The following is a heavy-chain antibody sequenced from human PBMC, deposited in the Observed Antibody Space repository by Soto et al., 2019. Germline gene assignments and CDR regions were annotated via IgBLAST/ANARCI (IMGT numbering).Heavy chain of an antibody. J-gene: IGHJ3*02. D-gene: IGHD2-21*02. CDR3: ARMVVTAAFDI. V-gene: IGHV1-69*06. CDR1: GGTFSTYS. CDR2: IIPVSGTA. Sequence: QVQLVQSGAEVKNPGYSVKVSCKASGGTFSTYSISWVRQAPAQRLEWMGGIIPVSGTANYAQKFQGRVTITADKAASTAYMELISLRSEDTAVYYCARMVVTAAFDIWGHGTMVTVSS.